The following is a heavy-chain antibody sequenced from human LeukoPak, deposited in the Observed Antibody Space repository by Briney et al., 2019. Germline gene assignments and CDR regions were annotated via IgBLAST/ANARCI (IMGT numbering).Heavy chain of an antibody. J-gene: IGHJ3*02. Sequence: SETLSLTCTVSGGSISSGDYYWSWLRQPPGKGLEWIGYIYYSGSTYYNPSLKSRVTISVDTSKNQFSLKLSSVTAADTAVYYCARDRATYYYGSGSVSAFDIWGQGTMVTVSS. D-gene: IGHD3-10*01. V-gene: IGHV4-30-4*01. CDR3: ARDRATYYYGSGSVSAFDI. CDR2: IYYSGST. CDR1: GGSISSGDYY.